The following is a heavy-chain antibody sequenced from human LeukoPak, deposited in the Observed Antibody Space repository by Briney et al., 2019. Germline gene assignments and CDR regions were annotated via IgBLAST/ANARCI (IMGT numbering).Heavy chain of an antibody. D-gene: IGHD3-16*01. CDR1: GFSFNRRG. J-gene: IGHJ6*03. V-gene: IGHV3-48*04. Sequence: PGGSLRLSCATSGFSFNRRGMNWVRQPPGKGLEWVSYISPRSETIFHAESVQGRFAVSRDDAKGSLYLQMHTLRVEDTAVYYCARIDGPTVFTYYMDLWGKGTTVTVAS. CDR2: ISPRSETI. CDR3: ARIDGPTVFTYYMDL.